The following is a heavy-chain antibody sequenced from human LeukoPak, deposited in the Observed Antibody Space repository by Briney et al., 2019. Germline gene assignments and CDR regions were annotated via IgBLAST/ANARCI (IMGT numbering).Heavy chain of an antibody. CDR2: TTVYNGKT. CDR3: ARWYGSGSYYFDY. V-gene: IGHV1-18*01. CDR1: GYNFISMG. J-gene: IGHJ4*02. D-gene: IGHD3-10*01. Sequence: GASVKVSCKASGYNFISMGIAWARQAPGQGLEWMGWTTVYNGKTDYAETFQGRVTMTTETSTSTAYMDLSRLTSDDTAVYYCARWYGSGSYYFDYWGQGTLVAVSA.